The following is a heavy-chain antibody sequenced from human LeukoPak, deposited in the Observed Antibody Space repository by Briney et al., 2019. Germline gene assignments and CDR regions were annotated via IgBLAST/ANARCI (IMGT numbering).Heavy chain of an antibody. CDR3: ARDHPGPEFIDY. Sequence: GASVKVSCKSSGYTFSDYYIHWVLQTPEQGLEWMAWISPHNGGTHYAQKFQGRVTMTLDTPTSTVYLELISLTSDDTPVYYCARDHPGPEFIDYWSQGTLVTVSS. V-gene: IGHV1-2*02. CDR2: ISPHNGGT. CDR1: GYTFSDYY. J-gene: IGHJ4*02.